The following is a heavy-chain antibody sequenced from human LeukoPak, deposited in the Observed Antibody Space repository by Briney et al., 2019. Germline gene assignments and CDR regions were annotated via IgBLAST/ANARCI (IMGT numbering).Heavy chain of an antibody. D-gene: IGHD3-10*01. Sequence: PGGSLRLSCAASGFTFRSYGMHWVRQAPGKGLEWVAVIPYDGSIKYYADSVKGRFTISRDNSKNTLYLQMNSLRAEDTAMYYCAEEDYGSGSHWGGSDYGMGVCGHETTVTVSS. CDR1: GFTFRSYG. J-gene: IGHJ6*02. CDR3: AEEDYGSGSHWGGSDYGMGV. CDR2: IPYDGSIK. V-gene: IGHV3-30*18.